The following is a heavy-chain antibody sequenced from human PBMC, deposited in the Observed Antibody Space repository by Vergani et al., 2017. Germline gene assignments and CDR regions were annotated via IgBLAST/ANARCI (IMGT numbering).Heavy chain of an antibody. D-gene: IGHD6-13*01. CDR3: AKGLYSSSWYPMGYFDY. J-gene: IGHJ4*02. V-gene: IGHV3-23*01. CDR2: ISGSGGST. CDR1: GFTFSSYA. Sequence: EVQLLESGGGLVQLGGSLRLSCAASGFTFSSYAMSWVRQAPGKGLEWVSAISGSGGSTYYADSVKGRFTISRDNSKNTLYLQMNSLRAEDTTVYYCAKGLYSSSWYPMGYFDYWGQGTLVTVSS.